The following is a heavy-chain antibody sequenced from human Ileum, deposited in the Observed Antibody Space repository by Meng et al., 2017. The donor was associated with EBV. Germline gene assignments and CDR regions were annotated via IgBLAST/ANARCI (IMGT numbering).Heavy chain of an antibody. Sequence: VHLVESGGALVQPGGSLRLSCATSGFPFSHYWMHWVRQVPGKGLVWVSRTNEDGGFTTYADSVRGRFTISRDNTKNILYLQMDSLRAEDTAVYFCSRDLAGPYDDWGQGTLVTVSS. CDR3: SRDLAGPYDD. V-gene: IGHV3-74*01. J-gene: IGHJ4*02. CDR2: TNEDGGFT. CDR1: GFPFSHYW.